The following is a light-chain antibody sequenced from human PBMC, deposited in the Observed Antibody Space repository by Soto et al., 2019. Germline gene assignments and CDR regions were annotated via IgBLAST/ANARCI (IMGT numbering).Light chain of an antibody. CDR2: EIS. CDR1: ESLVHTDGNTH. J-gene: IGKJ2*01. V-gene: IGKV2-24*01. CDR3: LQATHFPRT. Sequence: DTVMTQTPLSSPVTLGQPASISCRSRESLVHTDGNTHLSWLQQRPGQPPRLLIYEISKRFSGVPDRFSGSGAGTDFTLKISRVEAEDVGVYYCLQATHFPRTFGQGTKLEIK.